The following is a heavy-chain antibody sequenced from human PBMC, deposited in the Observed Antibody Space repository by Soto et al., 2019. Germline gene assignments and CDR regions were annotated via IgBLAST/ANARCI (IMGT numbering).Heavy chain of an antibody. CDR3: ARDSLEWLLLAYYYYGMDV. Sequence: GGSLRLSCAASGFTFSSYWMHWVRQAPGKGLVWVSRINSDGSSTSYADSVKGRFTISRDNAKNTLYLQMNSLRAEDTAVYYCARDSLEWLLLAYYYYGMDVWGQGTTVTVSS. J-gene: IGHJ6*02. CDR2: INSDGSST. CDR1: GFTFSSYW. D-gene: IGHD3-3*01. V-gene: IGHV3-74*01.